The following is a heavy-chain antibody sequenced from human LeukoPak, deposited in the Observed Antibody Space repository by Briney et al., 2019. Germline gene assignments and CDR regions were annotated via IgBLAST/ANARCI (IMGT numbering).Heavy chain of an antibody. V-gene: IGHV4-59*08. D-gene: IGHD5-18*01. CDR1: GDSISSYY. CDR3: ARHSSEYRSAMDV. CDR2: ISYSGNT. Sequence: SETLSLTCTVSGDSISSYYWSWIRQPPGKRLEWNAYISYSGNTKYNPSLKSRVTISLDTSKNQFSLKVISVTAADTAIYYCARHSSEYRSAMDVWGQGTTVIVSS. J-gene: IGHJ6*02.